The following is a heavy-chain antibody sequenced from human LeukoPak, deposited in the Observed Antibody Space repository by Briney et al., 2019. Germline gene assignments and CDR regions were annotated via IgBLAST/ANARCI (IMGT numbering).Heavy chain of an antibody. CDR2: ISSNGGST. D-gene: IGHD2-15*01. J-gene: IGHJ4*02. V-gene: IGHV3-64D*06. CDR3: VKDGPGYCSGGSCYDALFDY. CDR1: GFTFSSYA. Sequence: PGGSLRLSCSASGFTFSSYAMHWVRQAPGKGLEYVSAISSNGGSTYYADSVKGRFTISRDNSKNTLYLQMSSLRAEDTAVYYCVKDGPGYCSGGSCYDALFDYWGQGTLVTVSS.